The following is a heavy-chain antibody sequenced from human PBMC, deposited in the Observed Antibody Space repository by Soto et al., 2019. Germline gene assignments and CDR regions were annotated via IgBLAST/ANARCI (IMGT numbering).Heavy chain of an antibody. J-gene: IGHJ4*02. CDR2: IYSSGST. CDR3: ARDNVWSGYYSFFDY. D-gene: IGHD3-3*01. V-gene: IGHV4-4*07. Sequence: SETLSRTCRVSAVSINSHFWSWIRQPAGKSLEWIGRIYSSGSTIYNPSLKSRVTMSVDTSKNQFSLKLRSVTAADTAVYYCARDNVWSGYYSFFDYWGQGTLVTVSS. CDR1: AVSINSHF.